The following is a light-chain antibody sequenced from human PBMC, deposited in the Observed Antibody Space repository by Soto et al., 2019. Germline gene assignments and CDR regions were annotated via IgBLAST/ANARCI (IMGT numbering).Light chain of an antibody. CDR2: DNN. J-gene: IGLJ2*01. CDR1: SSNIGNNF. V-gene: IGLV1-51*01. Sequence: QSVLTQPPSVSAAPGQTVTISCSGGSSNIGNNFVSWYQQLPGTAPKLLIYDNNKRPSGIPDRFSASRSATSATLAITGLXXXXGAVYYCGTWDTSLSGGLFGGGTKVTVL. CDR3: GTWDTSLSGGL.